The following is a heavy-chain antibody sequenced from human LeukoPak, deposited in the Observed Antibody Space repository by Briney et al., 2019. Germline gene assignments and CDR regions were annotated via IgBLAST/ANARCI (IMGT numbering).Heavy chain of an antibody. CDR2: INHSGST. CDR3: ARHPTYYYDSSGYYLFDY. V-gene: IGHV4-34*01. CDR1: GGSFSGYY. Sequence: SETLSLTCAVYGGSFSGYYWSWIRQPPGKGLEWIGEINHSGSTNYNPSLKGRVTISVDTSKNQFSLKLSSVTAADTAVYYCARHPTYYYDSSGYYLFDYWGQGTLVTVSS. J-gene: IGHJ4*02. D-gene: IGHD3-22*01.